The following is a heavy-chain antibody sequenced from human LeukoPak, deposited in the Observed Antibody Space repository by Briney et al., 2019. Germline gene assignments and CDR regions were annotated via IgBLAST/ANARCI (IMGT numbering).Heavy chain of an antibody. J-gene: IGHJ5*02. V-gene: IGHV3-30-3*01. CDR3: AREELGSSLGFDP. CDR2: ISFGGSNK. D-gene: IGHD3-16*01. Sequence: PGGSLRLSCAASGFTFSSYTIHWVRQPPGKGLEWVAVISFGGSNKYYADSVKGRFTISRDNSKNTLYLQMNSLRAEDTAVYYCAREELGSSLGFDPWGQGTLVTVSS. CDR1: GFTFSSYT.